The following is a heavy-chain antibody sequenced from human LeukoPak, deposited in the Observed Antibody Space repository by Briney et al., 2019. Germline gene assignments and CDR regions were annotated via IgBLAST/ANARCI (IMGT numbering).Heavy chain of an antibody. Sequence: GGSLRLSCAASGISFSSYAMHWVRQAPGKGLEWVAFIRYDGSNKYYADSVKGRFTISRDNSKNTLYLQMNSLRAEDTAVYYCAKYDFWSGRYYMDVWGKGTTVTVSS. V-gene: IGHV3-30*02. J-gene: IGHJ6*03. CDR1: GISFSSYA. D-gene: IGHD3-3*01. CDR3: AKYDFWSGRYYMDV. CDR2: IRYDGSNK.